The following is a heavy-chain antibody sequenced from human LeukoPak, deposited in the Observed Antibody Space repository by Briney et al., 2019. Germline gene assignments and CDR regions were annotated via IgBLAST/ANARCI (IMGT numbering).Heavy chain of an antibody. D-gene: IGHD3-3*01. V-gene: IGHV3-9*01. CDR1: GFVFEDFA. CDR2: ISWNSDRK. J-gene: IGHJ3*02. Sequence: GRSLRLSCAASGFVFEDFAMNWVRQVPGMGLEWVSDISWNSDRKHYADSVKGRFTISRDNAKKSLYLEMNSPRVEDTAFYCAKSRGIGVRAFDIWGQGTMVTVSS. CDR3: AKSRGIGVRAFDI.